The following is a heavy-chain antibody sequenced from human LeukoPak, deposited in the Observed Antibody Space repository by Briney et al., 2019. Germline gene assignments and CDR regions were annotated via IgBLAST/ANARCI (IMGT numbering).Heavy chain of an antibody. CDR1: GFTFSANW. CDR3: ASGTGWLIDY. J-gene: IGHJ4*02. V-gene: IGHV3-7*01. Sequence: GGSLRLSCAASGFTFSANWMTWVRQAPGKALEWVANIKQDGSEQFYLESVKGRFTISRDNAENSLHLQMTSLRVEDTAIYYCASGTGWLIDYWDQGTLVTVSS. D-gene: IGHD1-7*01. CDR2: IKQDGSEQ.